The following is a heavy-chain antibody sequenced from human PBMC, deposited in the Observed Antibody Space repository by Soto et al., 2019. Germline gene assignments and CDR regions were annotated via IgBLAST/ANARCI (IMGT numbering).Heavy chain of an antibody. CDR1: GFSLSTSGKC. Sequence: SGPTLVNPTPPLTLTCTFSGFSLSTSGKCVSWIRQPPGKALEWLALIDWDDDKYYSTSLKTRLTISKDTSKNQAVLTITNMEPVVAALYSWERIRTFSAWGYSYGVSEDYYCGMDVWGQGTTVTVSS. D-gene: IGHD5-18*01. CDR3: ERIRTFSAWGYSYGVSEDYYCGMDV. V-gene: IGHV2-70*01. J-gene: IGHJ6*02. CDR2: IDWDDDK.